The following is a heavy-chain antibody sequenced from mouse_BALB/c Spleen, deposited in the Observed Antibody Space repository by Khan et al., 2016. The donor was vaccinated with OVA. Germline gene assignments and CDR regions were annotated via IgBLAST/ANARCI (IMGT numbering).Heavy chain of an antibody. J-gene: IGHJ2*01. CDR1: GFSLTSYG. V-gene: IGHV2-9*02. Sequence: QVQLKESGPGLVAPLQSLSITCTVSGFSLTSYGVHWVRPPPGKGLEWLGVIWAGGSTTYISALMSRMSISKDNSKSQVFLKMNSLQTDDTAMYYCARLEDIWGQGTTLTGSS. CDR3: ARLEDI. D-gene: IGHD1-3*01. CDR2: IWAGGST.